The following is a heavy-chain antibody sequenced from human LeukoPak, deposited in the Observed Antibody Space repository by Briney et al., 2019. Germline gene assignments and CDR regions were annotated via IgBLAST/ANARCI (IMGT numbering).Heavy chain of an antibody. CDR3: ARAPPVRDVAYYYYYYMDV. CDR2: ISAYNGNT. D-gene: IGHD2-21*01. V-gene: IGHV1-18*01. CDR1: GYTFTRYG. Sequence: ASGKVSCKASGYTFTRYGISWVRQAPGQGLEWMGWISAYNGNTNYAQKLQGRVTMTTDTSTSTAYMELRSLRSDDTAVYYCARAPPVRDVAYYYYYYMDVWGKGTTVTVSS. J-gene: IGHJ6*03.